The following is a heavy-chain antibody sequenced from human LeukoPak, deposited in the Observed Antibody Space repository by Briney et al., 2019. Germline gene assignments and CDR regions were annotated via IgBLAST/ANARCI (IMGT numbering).Heavy chain of an antibody. CDR2: ISYDGSNK. CDR3: ASGYSSGCDY. CDR1: GFTFSSYA. J-gene: IGHJ4*02. V-gene: IGHV3-30*04. D-gene: IGHD6-19*01. Sequence: PGRSLRLSCAASGFTFSSYAMHWVRQAPGKGLEWVAVISYDGSNKYYADSVKGRFTISGDNSKNTLYLQMNSLRAEDTAVYYCASGYSSGCDYWGQGTLVTVSS.